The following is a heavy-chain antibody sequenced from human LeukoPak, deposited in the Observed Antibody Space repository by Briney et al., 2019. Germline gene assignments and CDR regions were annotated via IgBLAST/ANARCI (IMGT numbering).Heavy chain of an antibody. V-gene: IGHV1-69*13. CDR3: ASEYSSGMAFSDY. D-gene: IGHD6-19*01. J-gene: IGHJ4*02. Sequence: GASVEVSCKASGGTFSSYAISWVRQAPGQGLEWMGGIIPIFGTANYAQKFQGRVTITADESTSTAYMELSSLRSEDTAVYYCASEYSSGMAFSDYWGQGTLVTVSS. CDR1: GGTFSSYA. CDR2: IIPIFGTA.